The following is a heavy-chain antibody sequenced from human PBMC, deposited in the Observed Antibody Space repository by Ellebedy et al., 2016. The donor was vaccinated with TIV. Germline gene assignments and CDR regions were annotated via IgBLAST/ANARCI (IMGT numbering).Heavy chain of an antibody. CDR2: INHSGST. CDR1: GGFFSGYY. J-gene: IGHJ4*02. D-gene: IGHD4-17*01. V-gene: IGHV4-34*01. Sequence: SETLSLTCAVYGGFFSGYYWSWIRQPPGKGLEWIGEINHSGSTYYNPSLKSRVTISVATSKNQFSLKLSSVTAADTAVYYCAIRGDYGDYADYWGQGTLVTVSS. CDR3: AIRGDYGDYADY.